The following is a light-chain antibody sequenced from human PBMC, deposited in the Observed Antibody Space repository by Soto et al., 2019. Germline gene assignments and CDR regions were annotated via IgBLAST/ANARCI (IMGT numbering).Light chain of an antibody. V-gene: IGLV2-14*01. CDR2: DVS. CDR3: SSYTSSSTLE. CDR1: SSDVGGYSY. J-gene: IGLJ2*01. Sequence: QLVLTQPASVSGSPGQSITISCTGTSSDVGGYSYVSWYQQHPGKAPKLMIYDVSNRPSGVSNRFSGSKSGNTASLTISGLQAEDEADYYCSSYTSSSTLEFGGGTKLTVL.